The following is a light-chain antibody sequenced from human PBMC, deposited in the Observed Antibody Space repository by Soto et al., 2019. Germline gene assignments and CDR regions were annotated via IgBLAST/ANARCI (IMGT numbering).Light chain of an antibody. Sequence: EIVLTQSPATLSLSPGERATLSCRASLSISGYLAWYQQRPGQAPRLLIYDASNRATGIPARFSGSGSGTDFTFTISSLEPEDFPVYYCQQRSNWRGTFGQGTKLEI. CDR1: LSISGY. V-gene: IGKV3-11*01. CDR2: DAS. CDR3: QQRSNWRGT. J-gene: IGKJ2*01.